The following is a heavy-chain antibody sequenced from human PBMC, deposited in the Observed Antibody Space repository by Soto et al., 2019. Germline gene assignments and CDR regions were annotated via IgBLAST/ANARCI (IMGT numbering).Heavy chain of an antibody. D-gene: IGHD3-10*01. CDR3: AKTSGGTYSFDP. CDR1: GDSITNNNW. CDR2: MHHGGNP. Sequence: QVQLQESGPGLVKPSGTLSLTCAVSGDSITNNNWWTWLRQSPGKGLEWIGEMHHGGNPDYNPSLRSRVTISVDKSKNQFSLHLSSGTAADSAVYYCAKTSGGTYSFDPWGQGTLVTVSS. J-gene: IGHJ5*02. V-gene: IGHV4-4*02.